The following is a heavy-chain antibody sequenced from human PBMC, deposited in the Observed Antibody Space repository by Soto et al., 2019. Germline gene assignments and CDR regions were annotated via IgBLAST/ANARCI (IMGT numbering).Heavy chain of an antibody. D-gene: IGHD6-13*01. Sequence: SETLSLTCTVSGGSISSSSYYWGWIRQPPGKGLEWIGSIYYSGSTYYNPSLKSRVTISVDTSKNQFSLKLSSVTAADTAVYYCARQRHSSSWYSPRFDYWGQGTLVTVSS. CDR2: IYYSGST. V-gene: IGHV4-39*01. CDR1: GGSISSSSYY. CDR3: ARQRHSSSWYSPRFDY. J-gene: IGHJ4*02.